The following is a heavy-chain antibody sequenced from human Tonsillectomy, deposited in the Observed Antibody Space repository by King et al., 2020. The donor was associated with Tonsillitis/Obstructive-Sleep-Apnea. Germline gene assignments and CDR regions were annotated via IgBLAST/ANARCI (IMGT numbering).Heavy chain of an antibody. J-gene: IGHJ4*02. CDR1: AGSINTYY. V-gene: IGHV4-59*08. CDR2: IHYSGRT. Sequence: QLQESGPGLVTPSETLSLTCTVSAGSINTYYWTWIRQPPGKGLEWIGYIHYSGRTIYNPSLKNRITISVDTSKNQFSLNLASVTAADMAVYYCAPQMPWDPSFVDFWGQGPLVTVSS. CDR3: APQMPWDPSFVDF. D-gene: IGHD2-2*01.